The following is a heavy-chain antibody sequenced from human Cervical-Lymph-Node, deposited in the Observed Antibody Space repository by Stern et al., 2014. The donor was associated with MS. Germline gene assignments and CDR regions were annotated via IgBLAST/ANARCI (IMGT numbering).Heavy chain of an antibody. J-gene: IGHJ5*02. CDR2: IYTCGSI. D-gene: IGHD2-15*01. Sequence: VQLVESGPGLVKPSQTLSLTCTVSGGSISSGSYYWSWLRQPAGKGLEWVGRIYTCGSITSTPSLKCRLTIAVDATKTQFSLKLSSVTAADTAVYYCAREPYCSGGSCYRWFDPWGQGTLVTVSS. CDR1: GGSISSGSYY. V-gene: IGHV4-61*02. CDR3: AREPYCSGGSCYRWFDP.